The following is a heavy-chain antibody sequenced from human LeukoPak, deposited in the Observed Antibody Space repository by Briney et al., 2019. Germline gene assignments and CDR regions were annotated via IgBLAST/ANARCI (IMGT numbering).Heavy chain of an antibody. CDR1: GFTISTYR. D-gene: IGHD2-21*01. J-gene: IGHJ4*02. CDR2: IKEDGSEI. V-gene: IGHV3-7*04. CDR3: AMGYTCGY. Sequence: PGGSLRLSCAASGFTISTYRMSWLRQAPGKGLEWVANIKEDGSEINYADSVRGRFTISRDNAKNSLYLQMNSLRAEDTAVYYCAMGYTCGYCGQGTLVIVSS.